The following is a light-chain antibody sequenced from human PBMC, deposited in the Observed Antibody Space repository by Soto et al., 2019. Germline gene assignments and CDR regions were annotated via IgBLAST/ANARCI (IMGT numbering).Light chain of an antibody. CDR1: QSVSGY. V-gene: IGKV3-20*01. J-gene: IGKJ3*01. CDR2: GAS. CDR3: QQYGTSPLFT. Sequence: EIVLTQSPGTLSLSPGESATLSCRASQSVSGYLAWYQQKPGQSPRLLIYGASNRATGIPTRFSGTGSGTEFTLTISRLEHDDFGIYHCQQYGTSPLFTFGPGTKVDRK.